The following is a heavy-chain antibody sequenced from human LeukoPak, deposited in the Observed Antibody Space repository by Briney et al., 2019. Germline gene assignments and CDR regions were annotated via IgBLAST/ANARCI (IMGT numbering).Heavy chain of an antibody. CDR2: INPNSGGT. D-gene: IGHD3-9*01. Sequence: GASVKVSCKASGYTFTGYYMHWVRQAPGQGLEWMGWINPNSGGTNYAQKFQGRVTMTRDTSISTAYMELSRLRSDDTAVYYCARSVLLLTGYSKGGYDYWGQGTLVTVSS. CDR1: GYTFTGYY. J-gene: IGHJ4*02. CDR3: ARSVLLLTGYSKGGYDY. V-gene: IGHV1-2*02.